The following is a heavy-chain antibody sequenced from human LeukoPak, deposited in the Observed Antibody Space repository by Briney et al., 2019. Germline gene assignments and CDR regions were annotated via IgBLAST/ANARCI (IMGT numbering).Heavy chain of an antibody. CDR2: INHSGST. D-gene: IGHD5-12*01. CDR3: ARAPHVYVDIVATIYSDYYYYMDV. CDR1: GGSFSGYY. Sequence: PSETLSLTCAVYGGSFSGYYWSWIRQPPGKGLEWSGEINHSGSTNYSPSLKSRVTISVDTSKNQFSLKLSSVTAADTAVYYCARAPHVYVDIVATIYSDYYYYMDVWGKGTTVTVSS. V-gene: IGHV4-34*01. J-gene: IGHJ6*03.